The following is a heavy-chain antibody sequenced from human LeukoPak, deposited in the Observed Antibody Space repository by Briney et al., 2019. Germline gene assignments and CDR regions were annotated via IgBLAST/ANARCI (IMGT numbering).Heavy chain of an antibody. CDR3: ARSSLYGGGLLERALDY. D-gene: IGHD1-1*01. Sequence: ASVKVSCKASGYTFTSYGISWVRQAPGQGLEWMGWISPYYGNTNYAQKLQGRVTMTTDTSTSTAYMELRSLRSDDTAVYYCARSSLYGGGLLERALDYWGQGTLVTVSS. CDR1: GYTFTSYG. CDR2: ISPYYGNT. J-gene: IGHJ4*02. V-gene: IGHV1-18*01.